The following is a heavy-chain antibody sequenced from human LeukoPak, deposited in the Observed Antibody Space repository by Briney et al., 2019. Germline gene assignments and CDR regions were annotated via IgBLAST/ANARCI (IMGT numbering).Heavy chain of an antibody. J-gene: IGHJ4*01. CDR3: ARRYYDDGSGYRPFDH. V-gene: IGHV3-7*01. Sequence: GGSLRLSCAASGFTFSTYWMSWVRQVPGKGLECVANIKPDGSDKYYVDSVKGRFTISRDNAKNSLSLQMDSLRAEDTAVYYCARRYYDDGSGYRPFDHSGHGTLVTVSS. CDR1: GFTFSTYW. D-gene: IGHD3-22*01. CDR2: IKPDGSDK.